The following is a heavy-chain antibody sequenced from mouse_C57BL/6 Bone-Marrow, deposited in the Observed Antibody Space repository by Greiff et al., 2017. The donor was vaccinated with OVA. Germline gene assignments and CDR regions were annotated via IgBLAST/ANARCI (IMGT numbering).Heavy chain of an antibody. D-gene: IGHD1-1*02. CDR3: AGGSTVVHFDY. CDR2: ISSGSSTI. CDR1: GFTFSDYG. J-gene: IGHJ2*01. V-gene: IGHV5-17*01. Sequence: EVMLVESGGGLVKPGGSLKLSCAASGFTFSDYGMHWVRQAPEKGLEWVAYISSGSSTIYYADTVKGRFTISRDNAKNTLFLQMTSLGSEDTAMYYCAGGSTVVHFDYWGQGTTLTVSS.